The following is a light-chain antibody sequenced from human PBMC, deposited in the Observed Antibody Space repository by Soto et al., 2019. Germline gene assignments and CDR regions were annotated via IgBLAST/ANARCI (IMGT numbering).Light chain of an antibody. J-gene: IGKJ1*01. V-gene: IGKV1-5*03. CDR1: QSISTW. Sequence: DIQMTQSPSTLSASVGDRVTITCRASQSISTWLAWYQQKPGKAPKLLIFKASTLESGVPSRFSGSGSATEFTLTISSLQPDDFATYYCQQYNTYSQTFGPGTKVEVK. CDR2: KAS. CDR3: QQYNTYSQT.